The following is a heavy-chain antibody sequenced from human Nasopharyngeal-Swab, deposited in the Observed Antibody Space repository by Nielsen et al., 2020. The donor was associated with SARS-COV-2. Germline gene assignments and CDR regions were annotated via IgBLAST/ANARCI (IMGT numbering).Heavy chain of an antibody. V-gene: IGHV3-7*03. J-gene: IGHJ6*03. CDR3: ARQGVFVPAYFHQYYMDV. CDR2: IKQDGSEK. Sequence: GGSLRLSCAASGFSFSTYWMTWVRQAPGKGLEWVANIKQDGSEKYYVDSVKGRFTVSRDNPKNLQYLQVNSLRAEDTAVYYCARQGVFVPAYFHQYYMDVWGKGTTVTVSS. D-gene: IGHD3-16*02. CDR1: GFSFSTYW.